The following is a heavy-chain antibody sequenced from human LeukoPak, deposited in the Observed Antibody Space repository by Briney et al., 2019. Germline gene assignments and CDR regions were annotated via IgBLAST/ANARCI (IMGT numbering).Heavy chain of an antibody. Sequence: GGSLRLSCAASGFTLSNYWMHWVRHAPGKGLVWVSRIKSDGRTNYADSVKGRFTISRDNAKNTVSLQMNSLRAEDTGVYYCARAPSEIGGYYPEYFRHWGQGTLVIVSS. CDR3: ARAPSEIGGYYPEYFRH. V-gene: IGHV3-74*01. CDR2: IKSDGRT. CDR1: GFTLSNYW. D-gene: IGHD3-22*01. J-gene: IGHJ1*01.